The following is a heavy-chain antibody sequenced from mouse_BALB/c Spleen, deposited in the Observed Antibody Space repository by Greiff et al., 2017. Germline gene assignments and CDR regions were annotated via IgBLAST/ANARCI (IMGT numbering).Heavy chain of an antibody. J-gene: IGHJ3*01. Sequence: EVKLMESGPSLVKPSQTLSLTCSVTGDSITSGYWNWIRKFPGNKLEYMGYISYSGSTYYNPSLKSRISITRDTSKNQYYLQLNSVTTEDTATYYCARFGGNWFAYWGQGTLVTVSA. CDR3: ARFGGNWFAY. CDR2: ISYSGST. V-gene: IGHV3-8*02. D-gene: IGHD2-1*01. CDR1: GDSITSGY.